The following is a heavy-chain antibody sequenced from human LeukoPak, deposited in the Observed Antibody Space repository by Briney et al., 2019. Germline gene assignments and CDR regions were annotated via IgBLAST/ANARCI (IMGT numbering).Heavy chain of an antibody. D-gene: IGHD2-2*01. CDR3: AKDRRRVVVVPASYY. CDR1: GHTLSSYA. J-gene: IGHJ4*02. CDR2: ISGSGGNT. Sequence: PGGPLTLSCAASGHTLSSYAMSWVREAPGKGLEWVSDISGSGGNTYYADSVKGRFTISRNNSKNTLYLQMNSLRAEDTAVYYCAKDRRRVVVVPASYYWGQGTLVTVSS. V-gene: IGHV3-23*01.